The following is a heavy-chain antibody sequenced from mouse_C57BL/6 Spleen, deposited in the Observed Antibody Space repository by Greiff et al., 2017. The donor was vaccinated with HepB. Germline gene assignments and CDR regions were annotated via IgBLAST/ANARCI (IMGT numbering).Heavy chain of an antibody. CDR2: INPNNGGT. J-gene: IGHJ1*03. V-gene: IGHV1-26*01. CDR3: ARRDGYRGCFDV. Sequence: EVQLQQSGPELVKPGASVKISCKASGYTFTDYYMNWVKQSHGKSLEWIGDINPNNGGTSYNQKFKGKATLTVDKSSSTAYMELRSLTSEDSAVYYCARRDGYRGCFDVWGKGTTVTVSS. CDR1: GYTFTDYY. D-gene: IGHD2-3*01.